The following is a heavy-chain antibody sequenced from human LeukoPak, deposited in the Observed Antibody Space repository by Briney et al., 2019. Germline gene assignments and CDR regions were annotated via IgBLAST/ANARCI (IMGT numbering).Heavy chain of an antibody. CDR2: ISYDGSNK. J-gene: IGHJ4*02. D-gene: IGHD2-15*01. CDR3: ARDQGYCSGGSCYLFDY. CDR1: GFTFSSYA. Sequence: AGGSLRLSCAASGFTFSSYAMRWVRQAPGKGLEWVAVISYDGSNKYYADSVKGRFTISRDNSKNTLYLQMNSLRAEDTAVYYCARDQGYCSGGSCYLFDYWGQGTLVTVSS. V-gene: IGHV3-30*04.